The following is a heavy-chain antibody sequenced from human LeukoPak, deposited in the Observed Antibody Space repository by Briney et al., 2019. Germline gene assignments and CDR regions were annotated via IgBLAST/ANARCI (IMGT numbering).Heavy chain of an antibody. D-gene: IGHD6-13*01. CDR3: ATGYTSNCPYN. J-gene: IGHJ4*02. V-gene: IGHV4-39*01. Sequence: PSETLSLTCTVSGGSISSSSYYWGWIRQPPGKGLEWIGTIYYSGSTYYNPSLKSRVTIHVDTSKNQFSLQLRSLTAADTAVYYCATGYTSNCPYNWGQGTLVTVSS. CDR1: GGSISSSSYY. CDR2: IYYSGST.